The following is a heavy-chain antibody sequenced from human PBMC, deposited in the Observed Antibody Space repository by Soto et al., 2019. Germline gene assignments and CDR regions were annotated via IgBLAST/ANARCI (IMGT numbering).Heavy chain of an antibody. CDR2: IIPIFGTA. V-gene: IGHV1-69*13. CDR3: ARDNWRDMVVPAAKKGWFDP. J-gene: IGHJ5*02. Sequence: ASVKVSCKASGGTFSSYAISWVRQAPGQGLEWMGGIIPIFGTANYAQKFQGRVTITADESTSTAYMELSSLRSEDTAVYYCARDNWRDMVVPAAKKGWFDPWGQGTLVTVSS. D-gene: IGHD2-2*01. CDR1: GGTFSSYA.